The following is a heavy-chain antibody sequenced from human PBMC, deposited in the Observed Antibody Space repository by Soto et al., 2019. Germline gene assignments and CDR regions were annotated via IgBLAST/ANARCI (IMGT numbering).Heavy chain of an antibody. CDR1: GGSISSSSYY. CDR2: IYYSGST. V-gene: IGHV4-39*01. Sequence: PSETLSLTCTVSGGSISSSSYYWGWIRQPPGKGLEWIGSIYYSGSTYYNPSLKSRVTISVDTSKNQFSLKLSSVTAADTAVYYCARIQRDRLRYFDWSTSNFDYWGQGTLVTVSS. CDR3: ARIQRDRLRYFDWSTSNFDY. J-gene: IGHJ4*02. D-gene: IGHD3-9*01.